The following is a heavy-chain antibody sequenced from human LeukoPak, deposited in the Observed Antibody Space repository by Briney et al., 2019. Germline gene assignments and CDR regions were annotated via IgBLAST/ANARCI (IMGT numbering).Heavy chain of an antibody. J-gene: IGHJ4*02. Sequence: GGSLRLSCAASGFTFSSNYMTWVRQAPGKGLEWVSVIYSGGSTYYADSVKGRFTISRDNSKNTLYLQMNSLRADDTAVYYCAKGFEQWLTYFDFWGQGTLVTVSS. CDR2: IYSGGST. CDR1: GFTFSSNY. V-gene: IGHV3-53*01. CDR3: AKGFEQWLTYFDF. D-gene: IGHD6-19*01.